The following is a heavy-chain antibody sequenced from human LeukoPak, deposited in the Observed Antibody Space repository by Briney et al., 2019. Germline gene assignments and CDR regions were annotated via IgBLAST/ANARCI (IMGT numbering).Heavy chain of an antibody. CDR3: AGVSESGWYYFDY. D-gene: IGHD6-19*01. CDR2: ISFDGSNK. J-gene: IGHJ4*01. Sequence: GGSLRRSCAASGFTFSNLAMHWVRQAPGKGLHWVAVISFDGSNKYYADSVKGRFSISRDNSKDTLHLQMSSLRDEDTAVYFCAGVSESGWYYFDYWGQGTLVTVSS. CDR1: GFTFSNLA. V-gene: IGHV3-30*03.